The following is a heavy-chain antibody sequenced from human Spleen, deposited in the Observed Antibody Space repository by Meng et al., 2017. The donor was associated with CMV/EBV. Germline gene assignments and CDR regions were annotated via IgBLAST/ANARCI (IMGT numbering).Heavy chain of an antibody. J-gene: IGHJ4*02. CDR2: MHHSGAT. V-gene: IGHV4-4*02. CDR1: DDSFSSNYW. Sequence: LTCAISDDSFSSNYWWSWVRQAPGKGLEWIGEMHHSGATTYNPSLKSRVTFSLDGSKTEFSLKLTSVTAADTAVYHCTRNGHYSLDSWSQGTLVTVSS. D-gene: IGHD3-22*01. CDR3: TRNGHYSLDS.